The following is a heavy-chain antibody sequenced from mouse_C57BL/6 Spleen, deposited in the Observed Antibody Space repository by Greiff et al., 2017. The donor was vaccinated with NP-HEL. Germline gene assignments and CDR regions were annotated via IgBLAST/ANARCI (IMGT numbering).Heavy chain of an antibody. CDR3: ARHEENYYGRGGYYFDY. CDR2: FYPGSGSI. V-gene: IGHV1-62-2*01. J-gene: IGHJ2*01. Sequence: VKLQQSGAELVKPGASVKLSCKASGYTFTEYTIHWVKQRSGQGLEWIGWFYPGSGSIKYNEKFKDKATLTADKSSSTVYMELSRLTSEDSAVYFCARHEENYYGRGGYYFDYWGQGTTLTVSS. CDR1: GYTFTEYT. D-gene: IGHD1-1*01.